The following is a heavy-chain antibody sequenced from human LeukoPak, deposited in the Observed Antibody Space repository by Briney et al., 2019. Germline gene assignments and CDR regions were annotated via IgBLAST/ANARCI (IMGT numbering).Heavy chain of an antibody. CDR1: GFTVSSNY. CDR3: ARVLAMVRGVIDY. V-gene: IGHV3-66*01. Sequence: GGSLRLSCAASGFTVSSNYMSWVRQAPGKGLEWVSVIYSGGSTYYADSVKGRFTISRDNSKNTLYLQMNSLRAEDTAVYYCARVLAMVRGVIDYWGQGTLVTVSS. D-gene: IGHD3-10*01. J-gene: IGHJ4*02. CDR2: IYSGGST.